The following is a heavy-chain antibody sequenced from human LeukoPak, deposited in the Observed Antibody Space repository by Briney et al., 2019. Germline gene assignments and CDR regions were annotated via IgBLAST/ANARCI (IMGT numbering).Heavy chain of an antibody. CDR2: INHSGST. CDR1: GGSFSGYY. J-gene: IGHJ3*02. Sequence: SETLSLTCAVYGGSFSGYYWSWIRQPPGKGLEWIGEINHSGSTNYNPSLKSRVTISVDTSKNQFSLQLSSVTAADTAVYYCASTGYSSSWYDAFDIWGQGTMVTVSS. V-gene: IGHV4-34*01. D-gene: IGHD6-13*01. CDR3: ASTGYSSSWYDAFDI.